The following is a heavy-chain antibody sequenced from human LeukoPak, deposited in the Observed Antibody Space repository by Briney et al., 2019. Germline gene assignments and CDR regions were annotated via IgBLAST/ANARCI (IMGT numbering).Heavy chain of an antibody. CDR2: ISGSGGST. CDR3: AKDQSPMVRGVVGYFDF. CDR1: GFTFSTYG. V-gene: IGHV3-23*01. Sequence: GGSLRLSCAASGFTFSTYGMSWVRQAPGKGLEWVSGISGSGGSTYHADSVKGRFTISRDNSKNTLYLQMNSLRAEDTAVYYCAKDQSPMVRGVVGYFDFWGQGTLVTVSS. D-gene: IGHD3-10*01. J-gene: IGHJ4*02.